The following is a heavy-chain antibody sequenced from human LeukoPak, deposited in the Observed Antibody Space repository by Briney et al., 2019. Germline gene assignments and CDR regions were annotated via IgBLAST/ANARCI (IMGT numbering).Heavy chain of an antibody. CDR1: GGSISSYY. D-gene: IGHD1-26*01. J-gene: IGHJ4*02. CDR3: AGGPGYSGSYWGTYYFDY. V-gene: IGHV4-59*08. Sequence: PSETLSLTCTVSGGSISSYYWSWIRQPPGKGLEWIGYTYYSGSTNYNPSLKSRVTISVDTSKNQFSLKLSSVTAADTAVYYCAGGPGYSGSYWGTYYFDYWGQGTLVTVSS. CDR2: TYYSGST.